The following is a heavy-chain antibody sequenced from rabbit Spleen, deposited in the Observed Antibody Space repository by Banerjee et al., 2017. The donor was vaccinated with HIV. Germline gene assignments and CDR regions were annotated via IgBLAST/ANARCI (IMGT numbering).Heavy chain of an antibody. V-gene: IGHV1S40*01. CDR2: IGSSSSGFT. D-gene: IGHD1-1*01. J-gene: IGHJ2*01. CDR1: GFSFSSNDY. Sequence: QSLEESGGDLVKPGASLTLTCTASGFSFSSNDYMCWVRQAPGKGLEWISCIGSSSSGFTYSATWPKGRFTISKTSSTTVTLQMTSLTAADTATYFCARNYVNAFDPWGPGTLVTVS. CDR3: ARNYVNAFDP.